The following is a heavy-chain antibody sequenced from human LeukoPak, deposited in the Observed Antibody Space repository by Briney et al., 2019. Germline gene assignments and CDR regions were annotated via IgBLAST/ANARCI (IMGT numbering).Heavy chain of an antibody. CDR1: GFTVSSNY. J-gene: IGHJ4*02. CDR2: IYSGGST. Sequence: PGGSLRLSCAASGFTVSSNYMSWVRQAPGKGLEWVSAIYSGGSTYYADSVKGRFTISRDNSKNTLYLRMNSLRAEDTAVYYCATRRGGYDNYFDYWGQGTLVTVSS. D-gene: IGHD5-12*01. CDR3: ATRRGGYDNYFDY. V-gene: IGHV3-66*02.